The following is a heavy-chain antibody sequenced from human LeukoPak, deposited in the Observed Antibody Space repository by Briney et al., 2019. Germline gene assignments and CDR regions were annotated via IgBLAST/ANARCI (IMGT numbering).Heavy chain of an antibody. J-gene: IGHJ6*03. CDR1: GYTFTGYY. V-gene: IGHV1-2*02. CDR2: INPNSGGT. CDR3: ARDNGDYGSYYYYYYMDV. Sequence: ASVKVSCKASGYTFTGYYMHWVRQAPGQGLEWMGWINPNSGGTNYAQKFQGRVTMTRDTSISTAYMELSRLRSDDTAVYYCARDNGDYGSYYYYYYMDVWGKGTTVTVSS. D-gene: IGHD4-17*01.